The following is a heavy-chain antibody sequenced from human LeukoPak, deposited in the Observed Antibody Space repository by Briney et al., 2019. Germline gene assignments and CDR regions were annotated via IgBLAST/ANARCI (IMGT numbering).Heavy chain of an antibody. D-gene: IGHD4-17*01. V-gene: IGHV3-9*01. CDR2: ISWNSGSI. CDR1: GFTFDDYA. CDR3: AKDTGDGDYVYYYYGMDV. J-gene: IGHJ6*02. Sequence: GGSLRLSCAPSGFTFDDYAMHWVRQAPGKGLEWVSCISWNSGSIGYADSVKGRFTISRDNAKNSLYLQMNSLRAEDTALYYCAKDTGDGDYVYYYYGMDVWGQGTTVTVSS.